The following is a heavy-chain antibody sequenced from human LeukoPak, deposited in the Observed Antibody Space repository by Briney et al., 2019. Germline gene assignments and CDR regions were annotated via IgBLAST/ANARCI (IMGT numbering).Heavy chain of an antibody. Sequence: SETLSLTCAVSGVSISGYYWSCIRQPPGKGLEWIWDIYYSGSTNHNPSLKSRVTISLDTSKNQFSLKLSSVTAADTAVYYCAKTGSSTTWTGGRDFGGQG. D-gene: IGHD6-13*01. CDR1: GVSISGYY. V-gene: IGHV4-59*01. CDR2: IYYSGST. J-gene: IGHJ6*02. CDR3: AKTGSSTTWTGGRDF.